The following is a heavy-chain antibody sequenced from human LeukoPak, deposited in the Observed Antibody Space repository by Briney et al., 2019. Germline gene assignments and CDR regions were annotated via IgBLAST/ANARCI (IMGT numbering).Heavy chain of an antibody. CDR2: IYPGDSNT. CDR1: GYSFTSYW. J-gene: IGHJ4*02. D-gene: IGHD6-6*01. Sequence: GESLKISCKGSGYSFTSYWIGWVRQMPGKGLEWMGIIYPGDSNTRYSPSFQGQVTISADKSISTAYLQWSSLKASDTAMYYCARHIITSSSGEMDYFDSWGQGTLVTVSS. CDR3: ARHIITSSSGEMDYFDS. V-gene: IGHV5-51*01.